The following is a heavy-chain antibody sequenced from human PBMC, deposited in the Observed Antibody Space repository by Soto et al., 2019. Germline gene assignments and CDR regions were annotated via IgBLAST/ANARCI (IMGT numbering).Heavy chain of an antibody. Sequence: SETMSLTCTVSGCSISSGDYYWSWIRQPPGKGLEWIGYIYYSGSTYYNPSLKSRVTISVDTSKNQFSLKLSSVTAADTAVYYCARDLMVGFDYWGQGTLVTVSS. J-gene: IGHJ4*02. D-gene: IGHD2-15*01. V-gene: IGHV4-30-4*01. CDR2: IYYSGST. CDR3: ARDLMVGFDY. CDR1: GCSISSGDYY.